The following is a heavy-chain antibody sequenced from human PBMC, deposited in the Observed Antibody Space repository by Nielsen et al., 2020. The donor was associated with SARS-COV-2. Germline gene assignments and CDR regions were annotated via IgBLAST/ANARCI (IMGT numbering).Heavy chain of an antibody. D-gene: IGHD3-16*01. CDR3: VRGLQVPNGLAHR. J-gene: IGHJ4*02. CDR1: GFTFSTYW. V-gene: IGHV3-74*01. Sequence: ETLSLTCAASGFTFSTYWMHWVRQAPGKGLVWVSRINSDGSSTSYADSVKGRFTISRDNAKNTLYLQMNSLRAEDTAVYYCVRGLQVPNGLAHRWGQGTLVTVSS. CDR2: INSDGSST.